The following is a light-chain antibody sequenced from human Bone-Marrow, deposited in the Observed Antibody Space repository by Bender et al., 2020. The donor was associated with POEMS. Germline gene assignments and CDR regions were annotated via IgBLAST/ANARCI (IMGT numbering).Light chain of an antibody. CDR3: QAWDTGTLV. Sequence: SYVVTQPPSVSVSPGQTASITCSGDRLEHKYTSWYQQRPGQSPLLVIFQDTKRPSGIPERFSGSKSENTATLTISGTQALDEGDYYCQAWDTGTLVFGGGTKLTVL. J-gene: IGLJ2*01. CDR2: QDT. CDR1: RLEHKY. V-gene: IGLV3-1*01.